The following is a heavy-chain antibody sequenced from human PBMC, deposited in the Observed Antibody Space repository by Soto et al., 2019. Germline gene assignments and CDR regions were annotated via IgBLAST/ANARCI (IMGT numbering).Heavy chain of an antibody. CDR1: GYSISSGYY. D-gene: IGHD6-25*01. Sequence: LSLTCAVSGYSISSGYYWGWIRQPPGKGLEWIGSIYHSGSTYYNPSLKSRVTISVDTSKNQFSLKLSSVTAADTAVYYCARNSQRYFDYWGQGTLVTVSS. V-gene: IGHV4-38-2*01. CDR3: ARNSQRYFDY. CDR2: IYHSGST. J-gene: IGHJ4*02.